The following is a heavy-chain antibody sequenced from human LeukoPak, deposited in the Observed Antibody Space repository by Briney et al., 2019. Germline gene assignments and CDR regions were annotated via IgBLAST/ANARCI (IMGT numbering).Heavy chain of an antibody. J-gene: IGHJ3*02. Sequence: SETLSPTCTVSGGSLSSYYGSWIRQPAGKGMEWIGRFYTSESTNNNTSPKTRVTMSVDTSKTQFSLKLTSVTAADTAVYYCARASDSCSGGSCYPDAFDILGQARMVTVCS. CDR2: FYTSEST. CDR3: ARASDSCSGGSCYPDAFDI. D-gene: IGHD2-15*01. V-gene: IGHV4-4*07. CDR1: GGSLSSYY.